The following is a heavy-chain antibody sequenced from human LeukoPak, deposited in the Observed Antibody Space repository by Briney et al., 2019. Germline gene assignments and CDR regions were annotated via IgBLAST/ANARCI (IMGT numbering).Heavy chain of an antibody. D-gene: IGHD3-10*01. Sequence: PGGSLRLSCAASGFTFSSYSMNWVRQAPGKGLEWVSSISSSSYIYYADSVKGRFTISRDNAKNSLYLQMNSLRAEDTAVYYCAREVRGLGHDYWGQGTLVTVSS. CDR2: ISSSSYI. J-gene: IGHJ4*02. CDR1: GFTFSSYS. V-gene: IGHV3-21*01. CDR3: AREVRGLGHDY.